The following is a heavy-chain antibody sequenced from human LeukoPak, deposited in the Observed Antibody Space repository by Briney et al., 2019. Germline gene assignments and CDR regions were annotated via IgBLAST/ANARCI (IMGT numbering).Heavy chain of an antibody. CDR3: ARGEITMVRGVIITKSPFDY. Sequence: PSETLSLTCTVSGGSISSGSYYWSWIRQPAGKGLEWSGRIYTSGSTNYNPSLKSRVTISVDTSKNQFSLKLSSVTAADTAVYYCARGEITMVRGVIITKSPFDYWGQGTLVTVSS. J-gene: IGHJ4*02. CDR1: GGSISSGSYY. V-gene: IGHV4-61*02. D-gene: IGHD3-10*01. CDR2: IYTSGST.